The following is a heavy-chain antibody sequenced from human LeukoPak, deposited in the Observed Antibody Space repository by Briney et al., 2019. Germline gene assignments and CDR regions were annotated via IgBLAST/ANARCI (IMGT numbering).Heavy chain of an antibody. CDR3: ARDRSSSWLWTYYYYGMDV. CDR1: GFTFSSYA. J-gene: IGHJ6*02. Sequence: GRSLRLSCAASGFTFSSYAMHWVRQAPGKGLEWVAVISYDGSNKYYADSVKGRFTISRDNSKNTLYLQMNRLRAEDTAVYYCARDRSSSWLWTYYYYGMDVWGQGTTVTVSS. D-gene: IGHD6-13*01. CDR2: ISYDGSNK. V-gene: IGHV3-30-3*01.